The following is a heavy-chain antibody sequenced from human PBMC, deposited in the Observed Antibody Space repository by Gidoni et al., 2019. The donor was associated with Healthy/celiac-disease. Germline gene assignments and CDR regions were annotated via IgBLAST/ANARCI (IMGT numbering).Heavy chain of an antibody. V-gene: IGHV3-66*01. CDR1: GVTVSSNY. Sequence: EVQLVEAGGGLVQPGGCLRLSCAASGVTVSSNYVSWVRQAPGKGLAWVSVIYSVGSTYYADSVTGRFTISRANSKNTLYLQMNSLSAEDTAVYYCARGVVVVTAIGAFDIWGQGTMVTVSS. CDR3: ARGVVVVTAIGAFDI. CDR2: IYSVGST. D-gene: IGHD2-21*02. J-gene: IGHJ3*02.